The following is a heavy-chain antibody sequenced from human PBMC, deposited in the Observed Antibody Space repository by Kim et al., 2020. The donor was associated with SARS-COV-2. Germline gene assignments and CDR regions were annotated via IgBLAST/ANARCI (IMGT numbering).Heavy chain of an antibody. CDR3: ARDRSGLLWFGELLTIFDY. D-gene: IGHD3-10*01. V-gene: IGHV3-11*05. Sequence: GRFTIPRDNAKNSLYLQMNGLRAEDTAVYYCARDRSGLLWFGELLTIFDYWGQGTLVTVSS. J-gene: IGHJ4*02.